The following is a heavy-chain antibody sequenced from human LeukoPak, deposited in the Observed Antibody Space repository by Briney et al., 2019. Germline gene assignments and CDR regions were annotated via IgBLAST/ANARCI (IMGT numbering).Heavy chain of an antibody. J-gene: IGHJ4*02. CDR3: ARGVDSRPSNLDFSSGYSGPNPLDF. D-gene: IGHD3-3*01. V-gene: IGHV4-39*01. CDR2: INHSGST. Sequence: SETLSLTCTVSGGSISSSSYYWGWIRQPPGKGLEWIGEINHSGSTNYNPSLKSRVTIFIDTSKKKFSLKVTSVTAADTANYYCARGVDSRPSNLDFSSGYSGPNPLDFWGQGTLVTVSS. CDR1: GGSISSSSYY.